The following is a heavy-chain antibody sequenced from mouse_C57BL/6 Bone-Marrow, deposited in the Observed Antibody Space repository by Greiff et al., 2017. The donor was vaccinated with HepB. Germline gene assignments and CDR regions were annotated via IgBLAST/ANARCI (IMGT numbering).Heavy chain of an antibody. CDR1: GYSFTGYY. CDR2: INPSTGGT. J-gene: IGHJ1*03. CDR3: AREGNGSYWYFDV. Sequence: EVQLQQSGPELVKPGASVKISCKASGYSFTGYYMNWVKQSPEKSLEWIGEINPSTGGTTYNQKFKAKATLTVDKSSSTAYMQLKSLTSEDSAVYYCAREGNGSYWYFDVWGTGTTVTVSS. D-gene: IGHD2-2*01. V-gene: IGHV1-42*01.